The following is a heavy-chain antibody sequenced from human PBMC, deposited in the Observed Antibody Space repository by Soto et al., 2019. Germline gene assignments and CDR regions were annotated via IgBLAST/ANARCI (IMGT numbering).Heavy chain of an antibody. CDR1: GGXVXXXSXX. Sequence: QVQLQQWGAGLLKPSETLSLTCAVYGGXVXXXSXXXXXXXXXXXXXXXXXGEMSHRGGTHFNPSLKSRVTISVDTSKNQFSLKMSSVTAADTALYYCARVERGTATTVVDAFDIWGPGTMVTVSS. CDR3: ARVERGTATTVVDAFDI. CDR2: MSHRGGT. J-gene: IGHJ3*02. V-gene: IGHV4-34*01. D-gene: IGHD1-1*01.